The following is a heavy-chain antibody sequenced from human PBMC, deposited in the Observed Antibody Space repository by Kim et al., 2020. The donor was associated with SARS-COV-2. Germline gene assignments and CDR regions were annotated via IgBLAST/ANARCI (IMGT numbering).Heavy chain of an antibody. Sequence: STIYYADSVKGRFTISRDNAKNSLYLQMNSLRAEDTAVYYCARGAAAADYWGQGTLVTVSS. CDR3: ARGAAAADY. D-gene: IGHD6-13*01. CDR2: STI. V-gene: IGHV3-48*04. J-gene: IGHJ4*02.